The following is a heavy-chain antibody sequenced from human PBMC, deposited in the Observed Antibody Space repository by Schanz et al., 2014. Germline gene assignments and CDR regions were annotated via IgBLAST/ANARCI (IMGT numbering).Heavy chain of an antibody. CDR2: IGYDGSEK. D-gene: IGHD3-16*01. J-gene: IGHJ5*01. Sequence: QVQLVESGGGVVQPGRSLRLSCAASGFTFSKYGMNWVRQAPGKGLEWVANIGYDGSEKYYVDSVKGRFTISRDNSKNTLYLQMNSLRTEDTAVYYCAKDLYNYGIFDSWGQGTLVTVSS. V-gene: IGHV3-30*02. CDR3: AKDLYNYGIFDS. CDR1: GFTFSKYG.